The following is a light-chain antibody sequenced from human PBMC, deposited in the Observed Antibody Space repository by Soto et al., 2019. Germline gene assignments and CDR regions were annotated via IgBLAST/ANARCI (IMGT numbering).Light chain of an antibody. CDR1: SSDVGGYDY. J-gene: IGLJ2*01. CDR2: EVS. V-gene: IGLV2-14*01. CDR3: TSYTTSSTLPVV. Sequence: QSALTQPASVSGSPGQSITLSCTGTSSDVGGYDYVSWYQQHPGKAPKLIISEVSNRPSGVSDRFSGSKSGNTASLTISGLQSEDEADYYCTSYTTSSTLPVVFGGGTKLTVL.